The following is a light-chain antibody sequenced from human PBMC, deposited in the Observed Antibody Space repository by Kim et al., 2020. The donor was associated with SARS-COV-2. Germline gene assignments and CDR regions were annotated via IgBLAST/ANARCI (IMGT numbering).Light chain of an antibody. Sequence: IQLTQSPSSLSASVGDRVTITCRASQGISTHLAWFQQKPGQVPKLLIYAASTLQSEVPPRFSGSGSGTDFTLTVSSLQPEDFATYYCQQLWNYPITLGQGTRREIK. CDR2: AAS. CDR1: QGISTH. V-gene: IGKV1-9*01. J-gene: IGKJ5*01. CDR3: QQLWNYPIT.